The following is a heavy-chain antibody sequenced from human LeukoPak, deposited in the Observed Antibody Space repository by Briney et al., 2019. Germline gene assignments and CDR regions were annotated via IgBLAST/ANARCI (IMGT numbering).Heavy chain of an antibody. J-gene: IGHJ4*02. CDR1: GYTFTSYG. CDR3: ARFRGDYVWGSYRSYYLDS. V-gene: IGHV1-18*01. Sequence: ASVKVSFKASGYTFTSYGISWVRQAPGQGLEWMGYFTTYNGNAKYPQKLQGRVTITTDTSTGTAYMELRSLRSDDTAVYYCARFRGDYVWGSYRSYYLDSWGQGTLVTVSS. D-gene: IGHD3-16*02. CDR2: FTTYNGNA.